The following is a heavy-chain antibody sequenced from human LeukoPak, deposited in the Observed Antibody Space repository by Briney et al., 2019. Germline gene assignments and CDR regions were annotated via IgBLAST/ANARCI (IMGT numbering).Heavy chain of an antibody. CDR1: GGSISSYY. V-gene: IGHV4-59*01. D-gene: IGHD2-15*01. Sequence: SETLSLTCTVSGGSISSYYWSWIRQPPGKGLEWIGYIYYSGGTNYNPSLKSRVTISVDTSKNQFSLKLSSVTAADTAVYYCARGYCSGGSCYFDYYYGMDVWGKGTTVTVSS. J-gene: IGHJ6*04. CDR3: ARGYCSGGSCYFDYYYGMDV. CDR2: IYYSGGT.